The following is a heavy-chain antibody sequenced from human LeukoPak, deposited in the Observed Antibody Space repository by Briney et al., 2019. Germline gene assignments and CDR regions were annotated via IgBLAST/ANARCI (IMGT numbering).Heavy chain of an antibody. CDR2: IYYSGST. CDR3: ARDNYYDSSGYYYEDY. D-gene: IGHD3-22*01. J-gene: IGHJ4*02. V-gene: IGHV4-39*07. Sequence: SETPSLTCTVSGGSISSSSYYWGWIRQPPGKGLEWIGSIYYSGSTYYNPSLKSRVTISVDTSKNQFSLKLSSVTAADTAVYYCARDNYYDSSGYYYEDYWGQGTLVTVSS. CDR1: GGSISSSSYY.